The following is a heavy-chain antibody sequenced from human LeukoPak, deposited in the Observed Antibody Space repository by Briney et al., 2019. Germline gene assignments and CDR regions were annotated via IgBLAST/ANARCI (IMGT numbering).Heavy chain of an antibody. CDR1: GFTFSSYA. J-gene: IGHJ4*02. Sequence: GGSLRLSCAASGFTFSSYAMSWVRQAPGKGLEWVSAISGSGGSTYYADSVKGRFTISRDNAKNTLYLQMNSLRAEDTAVYYCAGTNWNDFDYWGQGTLVTVSS. V-gene: IGHV3-23*01. D-gene: IGHD1-1*01. CDR3: AGTNWNDFDY. CDR2: ISGSGGST.